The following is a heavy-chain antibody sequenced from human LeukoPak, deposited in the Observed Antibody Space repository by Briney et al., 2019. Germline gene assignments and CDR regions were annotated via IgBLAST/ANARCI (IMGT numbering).Heavy chain of an antibody. CDR3: ARSPSPFGVVPRSYYFDY. J-gene: IGHJ4*02. CDR1: GGSITSGGYY. Sequence: SETLSLTCIVSGGSITSGGYYWTWIRQHPEKGLEWIGYIYHSGKILYNPSLESRVSMSIDTSTNQFSLKLSSVTAADTAVYYCARSPSPFGVVPRSYYFDYWGQGTLVTVSS. CDR2: IYHSGKI. D-gene: IGHD3-3*01. V-gene: IGHV4-31*03.